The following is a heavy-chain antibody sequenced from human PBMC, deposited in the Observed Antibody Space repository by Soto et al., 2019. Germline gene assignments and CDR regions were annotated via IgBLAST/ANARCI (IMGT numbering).Heavy chain of an antibody. CDR3: ARSGGGQKQQPPKYYYGMDV. CDR1: GGSSSSRNW. Sequence: SETLSLTCAVSGGSSSSRNWWSWVRQPPGKGLEWIGEIYHSGSTNYNPSLKSRVTILVDKSKNQFSLKLSSVTAADTAMYYCARSGGGQKQQPPKYYYGMDVWGQGTTVTVSS. V-gene: IGHV4-4*02. CDR2: IYHSGST. D-gene: IGHD6-13*01. J-gene: IGHJ6*02.